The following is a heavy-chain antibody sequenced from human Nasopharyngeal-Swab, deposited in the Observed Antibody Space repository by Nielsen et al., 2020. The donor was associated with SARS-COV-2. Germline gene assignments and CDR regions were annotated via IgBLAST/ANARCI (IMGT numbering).Heavy chain of an antibody. V-gene: IGHV3-48*03. Sequence: GGSPRLSCAASGFTFSSYEMNWVRQAPGKGLEWVSYISSSGSTIYYADSVKGRFTISRDNAKNSLYLQMNSLRAEDTAVYYCARSIAVAADYWGQGTLVTVSS. CDR3: ARSIAVAADY. J-gene: IGHJ4*02. CDR2: ISSSGSTI. CDR1: GFTFSSYE. D-gene: IGHD6-19*01.